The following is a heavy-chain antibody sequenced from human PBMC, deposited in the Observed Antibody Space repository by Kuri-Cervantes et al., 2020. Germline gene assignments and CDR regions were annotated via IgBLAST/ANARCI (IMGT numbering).Heavy chain of an antibody. CDR3: AGLSTAAY. D-gene: IGHD2/OR15-2a*01. V-gene: IGHV4-34*01. J-gene: IGHJ4*02. CDR1: DESFSGYY. CDR2: INHSGNT. Sequence: SETLSLTCVVDDESFSGYYWSWIRQPPGKGLEWIGEINHSGNTNYNPSLKSRVTISVDTSKSQFSLKLSSVTAADTAVYYCAGLSTAAYWGQGTLVTVSS.